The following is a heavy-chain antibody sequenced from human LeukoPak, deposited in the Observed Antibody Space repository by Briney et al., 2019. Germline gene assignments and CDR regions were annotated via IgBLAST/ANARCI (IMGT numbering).Heavy chain of an antibody. D-gene: IGHD2-8*01. CDR2: IIPIFGTA. CDR3: AREWSGGSFNWFDP. Sequence: ASVKVSCKTFNYTFTAYAISWVRQAPGQGLEWMGGIIPIFGTANYAQKFQGRVTITADKSTSTAYMELSSLRSEDTAVYYCAREWSGGSFNWFDPWGQGTLVTVSS. J-gene: IGHJ5*02. CDR1: NYTFTAYA. V-gene: IGHV1-69*06.